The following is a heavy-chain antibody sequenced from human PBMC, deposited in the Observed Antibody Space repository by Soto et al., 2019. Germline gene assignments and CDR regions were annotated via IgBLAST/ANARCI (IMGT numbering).Heavy chain of an antibody. J-gene: IGHJ6*02. V-gene: IGHV3-30-3*02. CDR1: GFTFSDYP. CDR3: AKTWFGEDNYGMDV. D-gene: IGHD3-10*01. CDR2: ISYDGSKK. Sequence: QVKLVESGGGVVQPGASLRLSCVASGFTFSDYPLHWVRRAPGKGLEWVAVISYDGSKKYFADSVKGRFTISRDNPRSTLFLDMNSLRGEDTAIYYCAKTWFGEDNYGMDVWGQGTTVTVSS.